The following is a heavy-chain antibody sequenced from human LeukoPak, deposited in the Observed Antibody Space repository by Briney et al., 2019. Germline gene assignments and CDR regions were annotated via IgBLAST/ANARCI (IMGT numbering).Heavy chain of an antibody. CDR2: IWYDGSNK. V-gene: IGHV3-33*01. D-gene: IGHD4-17*01. CDR1: GFTFSSYG. Sequence: PGRSLRLSCAASGFTFSSYGMHWVRQAPGRGLEWVAVIWYDGSNKYYADSVKGRFTISRDNSKNTLYLQMNSLRAEDTAVYYCARDPTPTVTGSFGYWGQGTLVTVSS. CDR3: ARDPTPTVTGSFGY. J-gene: IGHJ4*02.